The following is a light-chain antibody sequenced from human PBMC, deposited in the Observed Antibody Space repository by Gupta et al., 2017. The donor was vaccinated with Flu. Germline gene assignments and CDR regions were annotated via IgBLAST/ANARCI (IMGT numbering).Light chain of an antibody. CDR2: QAS. CDR3: QQYNSYPGT. V-gene: IGKV1-5*03. CDR1: QRISSW. Sequence: GDRVTSTCRASQRISSWLAWYQQRPGRAPNLLIYQASTLESGVPSRFSGSGSGTEFTLTISSLQPDDFATYYCQQYNSYPGTFGEGTKVEV. J-gene: IGKJ1*01.